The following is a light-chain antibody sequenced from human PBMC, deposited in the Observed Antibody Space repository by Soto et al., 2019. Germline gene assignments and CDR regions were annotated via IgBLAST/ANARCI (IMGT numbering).Light chain of an antibody. Sequence: QSELTQPPSVSGAPGQRLTLSCTGSSSNIGAGYDVHWYQQLPGAAPKVVIYGNTNRPSGVPDRFSGSKSGPPASLVITGLQAEDEADYYCLSYDKSLSGYVFGAGTKVTVL. V-gene: IGLV1-40*01. J-gene: IGLJ1*01. CDR1: SSNIGAGYD. CDR2: GNT. CDR3: LSYDKSLSGYV.